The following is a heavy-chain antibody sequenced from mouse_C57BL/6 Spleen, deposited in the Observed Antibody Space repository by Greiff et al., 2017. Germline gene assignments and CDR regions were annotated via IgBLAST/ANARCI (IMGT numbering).Heavy chain of an antibody. CDR2: ISSGSSTI. CDR1: GFTFSDYG. V-gene: IGHV5-17*01. D-gene: IGHD1-1*02. CDR3: APMLGGYAMDY. Sequence: EVMLVESGGGLVKPGGSLKLSCAASGFTFSDYGMHWVRQAPEKGLEWVAYISSGSSTIYYADTVKGRFTISRDNAKNTLFLQMTSLRSEDTAMYYGAPMLGGYAMDYWGQGTSVTVSS. J-gene: IGHJ4*01.